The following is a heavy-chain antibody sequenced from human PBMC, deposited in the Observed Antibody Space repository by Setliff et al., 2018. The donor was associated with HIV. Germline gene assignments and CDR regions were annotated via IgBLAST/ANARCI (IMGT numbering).Heavy chain of an antibody. CDR1: GASMNSYY. CDR2: IYVNGKA. J-gene: IGHJ6*04. Sequence: SETLSPTCNISGASMNSYYWSWVRQSAGQELEWIGRIYVNGKANYNPSLKSRVTMSVGKSKSQFSLRLRSVTAADTAVYYCVRGRRWLQEYYYYMDVWGNGTTVTVSS. CDR3: VRGRRWLQEYYYYMDV. D-gene: IGHD3-16*01. V-gene: IGHV4-4*07.